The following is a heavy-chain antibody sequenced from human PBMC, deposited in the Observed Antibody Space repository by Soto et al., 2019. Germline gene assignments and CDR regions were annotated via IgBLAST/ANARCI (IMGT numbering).Heavy chain of an antibody. CDR3: AREGLRAYYFDY. D-gene: IGHD2-8*01. Sequence: PGGSLRLSCAASGFTVSSNYMSLVRQAPGKGLEWVSFIYSGGSTYYADSVKGRFTISRDNSKNALYLQMNSLRAEDTAVYYCAREGLRAYYFDYWGQGTLVTVSS. CDR1: GFTVSSNY. J-gene: IGHJ4*02. CDR2: IYSGGST. V-gene: IGHV3-53*01.